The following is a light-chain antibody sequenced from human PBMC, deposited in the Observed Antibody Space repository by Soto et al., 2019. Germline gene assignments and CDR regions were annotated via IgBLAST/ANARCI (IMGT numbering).Light chain of an antibody. Sequence: VPLTCRASQSISSWLAWYQQKPGKAPKLLIYDASSLESGVPSRFSGSGSGTEFTLTIDRVQPDDFATYYCQQYSSHWTFGQGTKVDIK. V-gene: IGKV1-5*01. J-gene: IGKJ1*01. CDR2: DAS. CDR3: QQYSSHWT. CDR1: QSISSW.